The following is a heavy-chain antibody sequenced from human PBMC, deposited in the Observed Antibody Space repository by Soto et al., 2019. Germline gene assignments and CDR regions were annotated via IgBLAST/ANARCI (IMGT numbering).Heavy chain of an antibody. J-gene: IGHJ5*02. CDR3: ATRITVFGLLIPPFDP. Sequence: PSETLSLTCAVYGGSVNGYYWNWIRQPPGKGLKWIGEINHTGGTHYNPSLKSRGTISVDTSKNQFSLRLSSVTAADTAIYYCATRITVFGLLIPPFDPWGQGTQVTVSS. D-gene: IGHD3-3*01. V-gene: IGHV4-34*01. CDR2: INHTGGT. CDR1: GGSVNGYY.